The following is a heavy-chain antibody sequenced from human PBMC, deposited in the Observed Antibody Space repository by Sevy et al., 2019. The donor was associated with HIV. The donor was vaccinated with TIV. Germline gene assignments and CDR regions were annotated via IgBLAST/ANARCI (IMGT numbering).Heavy chain of an antibody. V-gene: IGHV3-23*01. D-gene: IGHD3-22*01. CDR3: AKDVSSASGFYRYDY. J-gene: IGHJ4*02. Sequence: GGSLRLSCAASGFTFSSYAMSWVRQAPGKGLEWVSEISGSGGDTYYADSVKGRFTVSRDASKNTVFLQMNSLRAEDTALYYCAKDVSSASGFYRYDYWGQGTLVTVSS. CDR1: GFTFSSYA. CDR2: ISGSGGDT.